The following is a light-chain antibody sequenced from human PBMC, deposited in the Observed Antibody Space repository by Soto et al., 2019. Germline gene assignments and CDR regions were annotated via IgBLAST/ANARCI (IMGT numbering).Light chain of an antibody. Sequence: MLTQSPATLSLSPGGRATLSCTASQGISTYIAWYQQKPGHPPRLLMFAASRRATGIPPRFSGGGFGTQFTLTINNLEPDDFAVYYCQQRGETFGPGTRLEIK. CDR2: AAS. J-gene: IGKJ5*01. CDR1: QGISTY. CDR3: QQRGET. V-gene: IGKV3-11*01.